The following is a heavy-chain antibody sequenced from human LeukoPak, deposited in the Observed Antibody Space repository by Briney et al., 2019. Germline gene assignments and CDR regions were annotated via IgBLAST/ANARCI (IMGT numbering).Heavy chain of an antibody. D-gene: IGHD2-8*01. J-gene: IGHJ3*02. CDR2: ISSSSNYI. CDR1: GFTFSSYA. CDR3: ARDRPQYCTNGVCYDAFDI. Sequence: GGSLRLSCAASGFTFSSYAMNWVRQAPGKGLEWVSSISSSSNYIYYADSVKGRFTISRNNAKNSLYLQMNSLRAEDTAVYYCARDRPQYCTNGVCYDAFDIWGQGTMVTVSS. V-gene: IGHV3-21*01.